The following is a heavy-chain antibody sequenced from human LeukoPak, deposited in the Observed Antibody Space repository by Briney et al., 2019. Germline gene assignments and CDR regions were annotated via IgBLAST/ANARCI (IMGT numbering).Heavy chain of an antibody. CDR3: ARDARDGYGGNPFDY. J-gene: IGHJ4*02. D-gene: IGHD4-23*01. CDR2: TSHDGTNS. Sequence: GGSLRLSCAASGFIFNNYGMYWVRQAPGKGLEWVALTSHDGTNSYYADSVMGRFSISRDNSKNTLYLQMNSLRAEDTAVYYCARDARDGYGGNPFDYWGQGTLVTVSS. CDR1: GFIFNNYG. V-gene: IGHV3-30*03.